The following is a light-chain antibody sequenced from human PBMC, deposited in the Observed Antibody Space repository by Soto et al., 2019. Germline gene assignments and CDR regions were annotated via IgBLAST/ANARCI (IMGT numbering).Light chain of an antibody. CDR3: SSYTSSTTYV. CDR1: RSDVGGYNF. J-gene: IGLJ1*01. Sequence: SVLTQPAPESGSPGESITISCSGTRSDVGGYNFFSWYQQPPGKAPKHIFYEGSHRPSGVSTGFSGSRCRNTASLTVSWLQAENEADYYCSSYTSSTTYVFGTGTKVTVL. V-gene: IGLV2-14*01. CDR2: EGS.